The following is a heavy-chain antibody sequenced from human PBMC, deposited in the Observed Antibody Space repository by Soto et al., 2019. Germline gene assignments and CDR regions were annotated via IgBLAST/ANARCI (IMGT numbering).Heavy chain of an antibody. Sequence: VKVSCKASGYTFTSYAMQWVRQAPGQRLEWMGWINAGNGNTKYSQKFQGRVTITRDTSASTAYMELSSLRSEDTAVYYCARTIVVVTAADYWGQGTLVTVS. CDR2: INAGNGNT. D-gene: IGHD2-21*02. V-gene: IGHV1-3*01. J-gene: IGHJ4*02. CDR1: GYTFTSYA. CDR3: ARTIVVVTAADY.